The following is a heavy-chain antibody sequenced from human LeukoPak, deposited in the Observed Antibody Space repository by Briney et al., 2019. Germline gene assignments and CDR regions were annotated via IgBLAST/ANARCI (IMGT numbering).Heavy chain of an antibody. CDR2: ISYDGSNK. D-gene: IGHD4-17*01. CDR3: ARDAGGSTVTTSDFDY. J-gene: IGHJ4*02. CDR1: GFTFSSYA. V-gene: IGHV3-30-3*01. Sequence: PGGSLRLSCAASGFTFSSYAMHWVRQAPGKGLEWVAVISYDGSNKYYADSVKGRFTISRDNSKNTLYLQMNSLRAEDTAVYYCARDAGGSTVTTSDFDYWGQGTLVTVS.